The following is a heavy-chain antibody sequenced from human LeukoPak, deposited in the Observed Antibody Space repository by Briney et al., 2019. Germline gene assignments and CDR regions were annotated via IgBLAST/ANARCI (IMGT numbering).Heavy chain of an antibody. CDR3: AKPLVATNIFDY. D-gene: IGHD5-12*01. Sequence: GGSLRLSCAASGFTFSSYAMHWVRQAPGKGLEWVAVIWYDGSNKYYADSVKGRFTISRDNSKNTLYLQMNSLRAEDTAVYYCAKPLVATNIFDYWGQGTLVTVSS. V-gene: IGHV3-33*08. J-gene: IGHJ4*02. CDR2: IWYDGSNK. CDR1: GFTFSSYA.